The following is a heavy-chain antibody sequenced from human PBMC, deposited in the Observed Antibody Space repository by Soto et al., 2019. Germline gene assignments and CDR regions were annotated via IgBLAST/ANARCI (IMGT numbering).Heavy chain of an antibody. J-gene: IGHJ4*02. V-gene: IGHV3-23*01. D-gene: IGHD3-3*01. Sequence: GGSLRLSCAASGFTFSTYAMSWVRQAPGKGLEWVSAISGSGGRTYYADSVEGRFTISRDSSKDTLYLQMNSLRAEDTAVYYCARAPMTYDFPYYFDQWGQGTVVTVSS. CDR3: ARAPMTYDFPYYFDQ. CDR2: ISGSGGRT. CDR1: GFTFSTYA.